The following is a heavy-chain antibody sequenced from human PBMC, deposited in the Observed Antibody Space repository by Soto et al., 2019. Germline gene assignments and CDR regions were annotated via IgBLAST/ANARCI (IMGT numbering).Heavy chain of an antibody. CDR1: GGSISTYH. J-gene: IGHJ3*01. V-gene: IGHV4-4*09. Sequence: LSLTCTVSGGSISTYHWNWIRQSPGKGLEWIGYIYRTGSTHYNPSLNSRVAISLDTSRNKFSLKLHSVTAADTAVYFCARQIGDDPFDVWGQGTMVTVSS. CDR2: IYRTGST. D-gene: IGHD3-3*01. CDR3: ARQIGDDPFDV.